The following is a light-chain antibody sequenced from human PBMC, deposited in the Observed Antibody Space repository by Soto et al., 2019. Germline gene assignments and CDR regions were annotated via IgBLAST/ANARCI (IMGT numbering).Light chain of an antibody. CDR1: QSLIHSDGSTY. J-gene: IGKJ1*01. CDR2: EVS. Sequence: DVVLTQSPLSLPVTLGQPASISCRSSQSLIHSDGSTYLSWFQQRPGQSPRGLIYEVSDRDSGVRVIFSGSGSGTDFTLKISRGEAEDVGVYYCMQGTHWPWTFGQGTKVQIK. CDR3: MQGTHWPWT. V-gene: IGKV2-30*02.